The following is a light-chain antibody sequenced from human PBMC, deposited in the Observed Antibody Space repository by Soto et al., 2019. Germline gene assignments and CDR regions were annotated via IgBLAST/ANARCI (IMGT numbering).Light chain of an antibody. J-gene: IGKJ1*01. CDR3: QHYGSSRT. CDR2: GTS. V-gene: IGKV3-20*01. CDR1: QGVSSNY. Sequence: EIVFTQSPGTLSLSPGERATLSCMASQGVSSNYLAWYQQKSGQAPRLLLYGTSSRATGIPERFSGSGSGTDFTLTISRLEPEDFAVYYCQHYGSSRTFGQGTKVDIK.